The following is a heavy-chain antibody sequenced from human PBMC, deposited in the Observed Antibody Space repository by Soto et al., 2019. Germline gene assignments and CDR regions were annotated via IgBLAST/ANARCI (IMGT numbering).Heavy chain of an antibody. V-gene: IGHV1-2*02. J-gene: IGHJ4*02. CDR1: GYKFTAYY. Sequence: RASVKVSCKASGYKFTAYYLHWVRQAPGQGLEWIGWINGDSGVTSFARKFQGRVNMARNTSITTAYMDLTRLKSDDTALYYCVRFSSSSAFDFWGPGSLVTVSS. CDR3: VRFSSSSAFDF. CDR2: INGDSGVT. D-gene: IGHD6-6*01.